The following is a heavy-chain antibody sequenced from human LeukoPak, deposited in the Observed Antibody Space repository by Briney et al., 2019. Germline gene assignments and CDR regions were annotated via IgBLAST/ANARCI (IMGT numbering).Heavy chain of an antibody. Sequence: PGGSLRLSCAASGFTFRNYWMGWVRQAPGKGLEWVANIKQDGSEKYYVDSVKGRFTISRDNAKNSLYLQMNSLRAEDTAVYYCARGGRGFDPWGQGTLVTVSS. CDR3: ARGGRGFDP. CDR2: IKQDGSEK. D-gene: IGHD1-26*01. CDR1: GFTFRNYW. J-gene: IGHJ5*02. V-gene: IGHV3-7*01.